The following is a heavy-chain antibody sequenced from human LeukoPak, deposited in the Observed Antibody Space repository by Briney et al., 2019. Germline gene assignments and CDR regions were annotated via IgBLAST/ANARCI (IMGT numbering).Heavy chain of an antibody. CDR2: IYTSGST. D-gene: IGHD1-7*01. Sequence: SSQTLSLTCTASGGSISSGNYYWSWIRQPAGKGLEWIGRIYTSGSTNYNPSLKSRVTISVDTSKNQFTLKLSSVTAADTAVYYCARDKDWNFDWGQGTLVTVSS. J-gene: IGHJ4*02. V-gene: IGHV4-61*02. CDR1: GGSISSGNYY. CDR3: ARDKDWNFD.